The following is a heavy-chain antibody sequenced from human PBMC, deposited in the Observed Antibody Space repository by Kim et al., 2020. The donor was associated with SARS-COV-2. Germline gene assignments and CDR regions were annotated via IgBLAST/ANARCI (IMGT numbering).Heavy chain of an antibody. CDR2: INAGTGYT. D-gene: IGHD1-26*01. CDR1: VYTFTSYA. V-gene: IGHV1-3*01. Sequence: ASVKVSCKASVYTFTSYALHWLRQAPGQRLEWMGWINAGTGYTKYLQKFQGRLTITRDTSASTAYMELSSMTSEDTAVYYCANDWEVRRIAPDYWGQGTPVTIS. J-gene: IGHJ4*02. CDR3: ANDWEVRRIAPDY.